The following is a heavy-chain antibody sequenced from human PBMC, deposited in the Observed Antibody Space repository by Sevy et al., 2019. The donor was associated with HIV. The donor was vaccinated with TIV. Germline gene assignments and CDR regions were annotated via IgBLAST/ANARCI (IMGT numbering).Heavy chain of an antibody. D-gene: IGHD3-9*01. V-gene: IGHV4-61*01. CDR2: VYYFGST. CDR1: GASVSAANDY. J-gene: IGHJ6*02. Sequence: SEILSLTCSVSGASVSAANDYWSWIRQPPGKGLEWIGNVYYFGSTNYNPSLRSRVTISLDTSKKQYSLKLSSVTAADTAMYYSERDQYYDIGTGLYAMDVWGQGTTVTVSS. CDR3: ERDQYYDIGTGLYAMDV.